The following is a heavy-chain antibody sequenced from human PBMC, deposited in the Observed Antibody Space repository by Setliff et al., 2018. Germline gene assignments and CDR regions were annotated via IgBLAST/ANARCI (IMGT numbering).Heavy chain of an antibody. D-gene: IGHD2-8*02. CDR3: ARMSTSGPHYDY. CDR2: IHAGSSNT. V-gene: IGHV1-3*01. Sequence: ASVKVSCKASGYSFSSNAFHWVRQAPGQTLGWMGWIHAGSSNTLYSQRFQDRITISRDTSATTVHMGLSSLRSDDTAVYYCARMSTSGPHYDYWGQGTLVTVSS. CDR1: GYSFSSNA. J-gene: IGHJ4*02.